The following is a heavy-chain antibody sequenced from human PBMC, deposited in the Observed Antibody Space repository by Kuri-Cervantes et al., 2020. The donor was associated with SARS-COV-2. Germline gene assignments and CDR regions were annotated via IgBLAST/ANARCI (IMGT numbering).Heavy chain of an antibody. CDR3: ATGISLRFLEWLAAFDI. J-gene: IGHJ3*02. CDR2: FDREDGKR. V-gene: IGHV1-24*01. D-gene: IGHD3-3*01. CDR1: GYTLPELS. Sequence: ASVKVSCKVCGYTLPELSMHWVRQAPGKGLEWMGGFDREDGKRVYAQKFQGRVTMTEDKSTHTAYMELSSLRYKDTAVYYCATGISLRFLEWLAAFDIWGQGTMVTVSS.